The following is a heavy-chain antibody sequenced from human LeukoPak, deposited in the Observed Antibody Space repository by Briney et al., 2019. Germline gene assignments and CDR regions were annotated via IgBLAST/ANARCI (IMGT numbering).Heavy chain of an antibody. J-gene: IGHJ6*03. Sequence: ASVKVSCKASGYTFTSYDINWVRQATGQGLEWMGWMNPNSGNTGYAQKFQGRVTMTRNTSISTAYMELSSLRSEDTAVYHCARVVLGRYFDWFGYYYYYMDVWGKGTTVTVSS. CDR2: MNPNSGNT. V-gene: IGHV1-8*01. D-gene: IGHD3-9*01. CDR3: ARVVLGRYFDWFGYYYYYMDV. CDR1: GYTFTSYD.